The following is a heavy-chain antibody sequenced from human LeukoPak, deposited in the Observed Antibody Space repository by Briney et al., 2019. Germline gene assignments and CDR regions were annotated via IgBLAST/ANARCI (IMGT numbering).Heavy chain of an antibody. CDR1: GFTFSSYA. J-gene: IGHJ4*02. V-gene: IGHV3-23*01. CDR2: ISGRGDST. CDR3: AKSLMVRAYYDY. Sequence: GGSLRLSCAASGFTFSSYAMSWVRQAPGKGPEWVSAISGRGDSTYYADSVKGRFTIFRGNSKNTLDLQMNSLRAEDTAVYYCAKSLMVRAYYDYWGQGTLVTVSS. D-gene: IGHD3-10*01.